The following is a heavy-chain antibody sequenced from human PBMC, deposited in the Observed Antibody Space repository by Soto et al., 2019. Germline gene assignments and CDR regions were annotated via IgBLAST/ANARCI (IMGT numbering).Heavy chain of an antibody. V-gene: IGHV4-59*01. Sequence: SETLSLTCRVSGGSMSGYYWSWIRQAPGKGLEWIGYVYYTGSTNYNPSLQSRVTISVDTSNKQFSLSLRLVTAADTAVYFCARSIAVPISYTDHWGHVIRFTVSS. CDR1: GGSMSGYY. CDR3: ARSIAVPISYTDH. D-gene: IGHD6-6*01. J-gene: IGHJ4*01. CDR2: VYYTGST.